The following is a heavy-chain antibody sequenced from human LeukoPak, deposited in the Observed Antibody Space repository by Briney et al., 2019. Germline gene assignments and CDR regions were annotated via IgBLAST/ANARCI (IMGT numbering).Heavy chain of an antibody. CDR2: ISGSGGST. D-gene: IGHD1-26*01. CDR1: GFTVGSNY. J-gene: IGHJ4*02. V-gene: IGHV3-23*01. CDR3: AREFSGSNYGFPFDY. Sequence: GGSLRLSCAASGFTVGSNYMSWVRQAPGKGLEWVSAISGSGGSTYYADSVKGRFTISRDNAKNSLYLQMNSLRAEDTAVYYCAREFSGSNYGFPFDYWGQGTLVTVSS.